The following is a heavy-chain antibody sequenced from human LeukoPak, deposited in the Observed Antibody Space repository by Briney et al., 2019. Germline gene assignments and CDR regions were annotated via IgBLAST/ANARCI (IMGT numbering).Heavy chain of an antibody. CDR2: IYYSGDT. V-gene: IGHV4-59*01. J-gene: IGHJ3*02. D-gene: IGHD1-14*01. CDR3: ARHGGISDAFDI. CDR1: RGSISGYS. Sequence: SETLSLTCTVSRGSISGYSWSWIRQSPGGGLEWIGYIYYSGDTAYNPSLKSRITISADTSKNQFSLKLSSVTAADTAVYYCARHGGISDAFDIWGQGTMVTVSS.